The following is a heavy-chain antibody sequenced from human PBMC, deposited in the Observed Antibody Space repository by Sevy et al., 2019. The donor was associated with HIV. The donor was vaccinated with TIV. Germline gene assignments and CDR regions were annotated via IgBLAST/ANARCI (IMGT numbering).Heavy chain of an antibody. CDR1: EFTVSTSY. Sequence: GGSLRLSCAASEFTVSTSYMTWVRQAPGKGLEWVSVVSFDGTTYYADSVKGRFTISRDTSKNTVYLQMNSLRVDDTAVYYCASRRDAYGTNYWGQGTLVTVSS. CDR3: ASRRDAYGTNY. J-gene: IGHJ4*02. V-gene: IGHV3-53*01. CDR2: VSFDGTT. D-gene: IGHD4-17*01.